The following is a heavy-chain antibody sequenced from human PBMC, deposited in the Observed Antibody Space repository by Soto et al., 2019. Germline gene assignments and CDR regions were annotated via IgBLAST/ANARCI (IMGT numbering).Heavy chain of an antibody. V-gene: IGHV3-15*01. D-gene: IGHD3-16*01. CDR3: STGGYFLDY. Sequence: PGGSLRLSCAASGFTFSNAWMNWVRQAPGKGLEWVGRIKSKVDGETTDYAAPVKGRFTISRDDSKNTVYLQMNNLKTEDTAVYYCSTGGYFLDYWGQGTLVTVS. CDR2: IKSKVDGETT. J-gene: IGHJ4*02. CDR1: GFTFSNAW.